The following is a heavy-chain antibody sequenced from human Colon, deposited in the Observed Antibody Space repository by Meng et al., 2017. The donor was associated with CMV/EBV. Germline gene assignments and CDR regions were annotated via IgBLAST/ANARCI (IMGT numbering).Heavy chain of an antibody. CDR3: MRDLLPIRLIPAAQDY. CDR2: ISSSGKDE. J-gene: IGHJ4*02. D-gene: IGHD2-2*01. CDR1: GFPFNSHS. V-gene: IGHV3-21*05. Sequence: GESLKISCEGSGFPFNSHSMNWVRQAPGKGLEWNSYISSSGKDEYYADSVKGRFTISRDNAKNSVSLQMNALKVEDTAVYYCMRDLLPIRLIPAAQDYWGQGTLVTVSS.